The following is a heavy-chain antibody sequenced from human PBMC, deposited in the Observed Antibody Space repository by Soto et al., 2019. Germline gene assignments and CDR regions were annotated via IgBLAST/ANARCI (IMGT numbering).Heavy chain of an antibody. CDR2: IKSKTDGGTT. D-gene: IGHD3-9*01. CDR3: TTVDRTYYDILTGYSDY. V-gene: IGHV3-15*01. CDR1: GFTFSNAW. J-gene: IGHJ4*02. Sequence: EVQLVESGGGLVKPGGSLRLSCAASGFTFSNAWMSWVRQAPGKGLEWVGRIKSKTDGGTTDYAAPVKGRFTISRDDSKNTLYLQMNSLKTEDTAVYYCTTVDRTYYDILTGYSDYWGQGTLVTVSS.